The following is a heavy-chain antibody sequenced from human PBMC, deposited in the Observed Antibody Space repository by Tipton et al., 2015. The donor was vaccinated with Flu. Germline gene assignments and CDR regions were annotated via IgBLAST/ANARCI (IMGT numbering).Heavy chain of an antibody. Sequence: TLSLTCSVSGDSIRSRYYWAWIRQPPGRGLEWIGNIDRDGNSYHNPSLRSRVAISVDTSRYQFSLKLSSVTAADTAVYFCARRDFSNYVSEPRNWFDFWGQGTMVTVSS. CDR3: ARRDFSNYVSEPRNWFDF. J-gene: IGHJ5*01. V-gene: IGHV4-38-2*02. D-gene: IGHD4-11*01. CDR2: IDRDGNS. CDR1: GDSIRSRYY.